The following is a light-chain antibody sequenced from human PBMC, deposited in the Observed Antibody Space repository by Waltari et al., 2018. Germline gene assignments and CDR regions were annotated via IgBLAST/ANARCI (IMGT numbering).Light chain of an antibody. CDR3: QHSYSIPFI. J-gene: IGKJ2*01. Sequence: DIQMTQSPSSLSASVGDRVTITCRASQSIGSYLNWYQRKPGKAPNLLCYVATTLESGVPSRFTGSGSGTEFTLTINSLQPEDVATYYCQHSYSIPFIFGQGTKLEIK. V-gene: IGKV1-39*01. CDR2: VAT. CDR1: QSIGSY.